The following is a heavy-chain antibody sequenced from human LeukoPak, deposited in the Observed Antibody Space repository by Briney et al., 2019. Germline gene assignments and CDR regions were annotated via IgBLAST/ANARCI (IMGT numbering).Heavy chain of an antibody. CDR2: IWYDGSNK. D-gene: IGHD6-13*01. V-gene: IGHV3-33*01. CDR1: GFTFSSYG. CDR3: ARVQSIAAAGTFDY. Sequence: GGYLRLSCAASGFTFSSYGMHWVRQAPGKGLEWVAVIWYDGSNKYYADSVKGRFTISRDNSKNTLYLQMNSLRTEDAAVYYCARVQSIAAAGTFDYWGQGTLVTVSS. J-gene: IGHJ4*02.